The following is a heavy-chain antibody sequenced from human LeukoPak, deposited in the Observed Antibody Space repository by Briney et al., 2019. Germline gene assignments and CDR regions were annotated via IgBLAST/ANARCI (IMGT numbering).Heavy chain of an antibody. CDR2: IWYDGSDK. CDR1: GFTFSSYG. V-gene: IGHV3-33*01. Sequence: GRSLGLSCAASGFTFSSYGMHWVRQAPGKGLEWVAVIWYDGSDKYYADSVKGRFTISRDNSKNTLYLQMNSLRAEDTAVYYCASSERPPPTLIAAAGTGIDYWGQGTLVTVSS. D-gene: IGHD6-13*01. CDR3: ASSERPPPTLIAAAGTGIDY. J-gene: IGHJ4*02.